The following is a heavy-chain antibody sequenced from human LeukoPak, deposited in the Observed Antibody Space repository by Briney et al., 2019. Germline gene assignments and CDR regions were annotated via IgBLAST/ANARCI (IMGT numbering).Heavy chain of an antibody. CDR3: ARFGEDYDILTGYPLNWFDP. D-gene: IGHD3-9*01. CDR2: IYHSGST. V-gene: IGHV4-59*01. CDR1: GGSISSYY. J-gene: IGHJ5*02. Sequence: SETLSLTCTVSGGSISSYYWSWIRQPPGKGLEWIGEIYHSGSTNYNPSLKSRVTISVDTSKNQFSLKLSSVTAADTAVYYCARFGEDYDILTGYPLNWFDPWGQGTLVTVSS.